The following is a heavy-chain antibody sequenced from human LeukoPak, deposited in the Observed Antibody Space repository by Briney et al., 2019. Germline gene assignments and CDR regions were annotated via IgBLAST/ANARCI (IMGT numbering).Heavy chain of an antibody. CDR3: ARGGARYLDS. D-gene: IGHD3-9*01. CDR1: GFTFTNHW. Sequence: GGSLRLSCAASGFTFTNHWMSWVRQAPGKGLEWVAKMKEDGSDIHYVDSVKGRFTICRDNAKNSLCLQMSSLRVEDTAVYYCARGGARYLDSWGQGILVTVSS. J-gene: IGHJ4*02. V-gene: IGHV3-7*01. CDR2: MKEDGSDI.